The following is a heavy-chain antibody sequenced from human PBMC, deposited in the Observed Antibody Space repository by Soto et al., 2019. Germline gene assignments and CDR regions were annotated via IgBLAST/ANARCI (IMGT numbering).Heavy chain of an antibody. CDR3: ARGEQYSGRIFDY. CDR1: RDSVSSNSAA. Sequence: QVQLQQSGPGLVKPSQTLSVTCVISRDSVSSNSAAWNWIRQSPSRGLEWLGRTYYRSKWYSDYAASVESRITVNPDTSKNHFSLQLNSVTPEDTAVYYCARGEQYSGRIFDYWGQGTLVTVSS. D-gene: IGHD1-26*01. V-gene: IGHV6-1*01. CDR2: TYYRSKWYS. J-gene: IGHJ4*02.